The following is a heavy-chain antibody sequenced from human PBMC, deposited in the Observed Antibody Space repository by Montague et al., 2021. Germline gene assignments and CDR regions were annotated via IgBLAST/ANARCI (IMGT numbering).Heavy chain of an antibody. CDR3: AKDAGIVVVPARHFDY. D-gene: IGHD2-2*01. J-gene: IGHJ4*02. Sequence: SLRLSCAASGFTFDDYAMHWVRQTPGKGLEWVSGISWYSGSIGYADSVKGRFTISRDNAKNSLYLQMNSLRAEDTALYYCAKDAGIVVVPARHFDYWGQGTLVTVSS. CDR1: GFTFDDYA. V-gene: IGHV3-9*01. CDR2: ISWYSGSI.